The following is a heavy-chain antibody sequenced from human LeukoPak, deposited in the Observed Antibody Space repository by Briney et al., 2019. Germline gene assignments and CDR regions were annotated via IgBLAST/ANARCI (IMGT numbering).Heavy chain of an antibody. Sequence: SGTLSLTCAVSGGSFSGSYWSWICQPPGKALEWIGEIRDRGSACYHPSLKSRVTISLDTSTNQFSLKVTSVTAADTSVYYCARAAVSGGFGDFYYYMDVWGKGSTVTVSS. CDR2: IRDRGSA. J-gene: IGHJ6*03. CDR1: GGSFSGSY. V-gene: IGHV4-34*01. CDR3: ARAAVSGGFGDFYYYMDV. D-gene: IGHD3-16*01.